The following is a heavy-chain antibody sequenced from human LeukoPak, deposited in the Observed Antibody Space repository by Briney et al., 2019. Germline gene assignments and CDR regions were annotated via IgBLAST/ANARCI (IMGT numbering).Heavy chain of an antibody. Sequence: SVKVSCKASGGTFSSYIITWVRQAPGQGLEWMGRIIPIFGTPDYAQKFQGRVTITADESTSTAYMELSRLRFEDTAVYYCARHYSGWYYFDYWGQGTLVTVSS. CDR1: GGTFSSYI. CDR2: IIPIFGTP. D-gene: IGHD6-19*01. J-gene: IGHJ4*02. CDR3: ARHYSGWYYFDY. V-gene: IGHV1-69*01.